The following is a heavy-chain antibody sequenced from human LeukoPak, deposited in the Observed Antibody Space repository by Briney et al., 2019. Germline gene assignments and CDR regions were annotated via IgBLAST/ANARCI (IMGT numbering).Heavy chain of an antibody. CDR2: LSGSGSSA. J-gene: IGHJ4*02. CDR3: AKGLTNLGDD. Sequence: GGSLRLSCAASGFTFSTYAMSWVRQAPGKGLEWVSGLSGSGSSAYYADSVKGRFTISRDNSKNTLYLQMNSLRPEDTAVYYCAKGLTNLGDDWGQGTLVTVSS. CDR1: GFTFSTYA. V-gene: IGHV3-23*01. D-gene: IGHD3-9*01.